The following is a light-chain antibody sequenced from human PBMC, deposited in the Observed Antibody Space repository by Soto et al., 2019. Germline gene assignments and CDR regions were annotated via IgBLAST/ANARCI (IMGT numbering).Light chain of an antibody. CDR3: QQRSNWPIT. V-gene: IGKV3-11*01. CDR1: QSVSSY. CDR2: DAS. J-gene: IGKJ5*01. Sequence: GTLSLSAGGRAALSWRASQSVSSYLAWYQQKPGQAPRLLIYDASNRATGIPARFSGSGSGTDFTLTISSLEPEDFAVYYCQQRSNWPITFGQGTRLEIK.